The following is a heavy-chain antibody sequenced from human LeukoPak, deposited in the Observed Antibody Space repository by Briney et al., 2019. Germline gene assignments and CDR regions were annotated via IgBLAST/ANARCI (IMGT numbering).Heavy chain of an antibody. CDR1: GFTFDDYA. CDR3: AKDLYSSGWLAAFDI. D-gene: IGHD6-19*01. CDR2: ISWNSGSI. J-gene: IGHJ3*02. V-gene: IGHV3-9*01. Sequence: GRSLRLSCAASGFTFDDYAMHWVRQAPGKGLEWVSGISWNSGSIGYADSVKGRFTISRDSAKNSLYLQMNSLRAEDTALYYCAKDLYSSGWLAAFDIWGQGTMVTVSS.